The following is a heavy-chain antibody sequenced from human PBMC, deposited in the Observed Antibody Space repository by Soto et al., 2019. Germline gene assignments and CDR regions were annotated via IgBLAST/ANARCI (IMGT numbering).Heavy chain of an antibody. D-gene: IGHD5-12*01. CDR1: GYTFTTYA. J-gene: IGHJ6*02. CDR2: INAGNGNT. V-gene: IGHV1-3*01. Sequence: QVRLVQSGAEVKKPGASVKLSCKASGYTFTTYAVHWVRQAPGQSLEWMGWINAGNGNTKYSQKFQGRVTITRDTSASTAYMELSSLRSEDTAVYYCARGGRTWLRLITWGMDVWGQGTTVTVSS. CDR3: ARGGRTWLRLITWGMDV.